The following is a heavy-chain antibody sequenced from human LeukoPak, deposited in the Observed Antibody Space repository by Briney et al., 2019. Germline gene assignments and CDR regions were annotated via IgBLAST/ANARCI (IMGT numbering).Heavy chain of an antibody. CDR3: ARHRGSLYFFNS. CDR2: IFFWGNT. V-gene: IGHV4-39*01. D-gene: IGHD3-16*01. Sequence: SETLSLTCTVSGGSISSGNNYWGWIRQPPGKGLEWIGSIFFWGNTYYNPSLKSRVTISVDTSKNQFSLNLGSVTAADTSVYYCARHRGSLYFFNSWGQGALVTVSS. CDR1: GGSISSGNNY. J-gene: IGHJ4*02.